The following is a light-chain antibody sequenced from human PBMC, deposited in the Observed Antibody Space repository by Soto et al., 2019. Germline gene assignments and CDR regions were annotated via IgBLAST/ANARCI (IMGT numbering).Light chain of an antibody. CDR1: SSDVGGYNY. V-gene: IGLV2-8*01. J-gene: IGLJ3*02. CDR3: SSYAGSNNLV. Sequence: QSALTQPPSASGSPGQSVTISCTGTSSDVGGYNYVSWYRHHPGKAPKFMIYEVNKRPSGVPDRFSGSKSGNTASLTVSGPQAEDEADYYCSSYAGSNNLVFGGGTKLTVL. CDR2: EVN.